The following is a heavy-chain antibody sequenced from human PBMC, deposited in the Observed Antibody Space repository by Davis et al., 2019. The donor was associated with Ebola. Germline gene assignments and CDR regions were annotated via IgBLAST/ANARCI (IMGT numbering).Heavy chain of an antibody. CDR3: ASLAYYGMDV. J-gene: IGHJ6*02. CDR1: GGSISSYY. Sequence: SETLSLTCTVSGGSISSYYWSWIRQPPGKGLEWIGYIYYSGSTNYNPSLKSRVTISVDTSKNQFSLKLSSVTAADTAVYYCASLAYYGMDVWGQGTTVTVSS. V-gene: IGHV4-59*01. CDR2: IYYSGST.